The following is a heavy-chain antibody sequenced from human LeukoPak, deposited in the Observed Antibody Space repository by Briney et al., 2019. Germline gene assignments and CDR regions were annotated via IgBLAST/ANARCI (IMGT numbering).Heavy chain of an antibody. D-gene: IGHD6-13*01. CDR3: ARDIPIGDHSSWYYYNILYGSSWFDP. CDR2: IYYSGST. V-gene: IGHV4-39*07. Sequence: SETLSLTCTVSGGSISSSSYYWGWIRQPPGKGLEWIGSIYYSGSTYYNPSLKSRVTISVDTSKNQFSLKLSSVTAADTAVYYCARDIPIGDHSSWYYYNILYGSSWFDPWGQGTLVTVSS. J-gene: IGHJ5*02. CDR1: GGSISSSSYY.